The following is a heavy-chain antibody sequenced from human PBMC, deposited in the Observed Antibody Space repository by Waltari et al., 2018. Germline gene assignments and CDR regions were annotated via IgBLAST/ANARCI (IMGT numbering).Heavy chain of an antibody. D-gene: IGHD7-27*01. CDR2: FDPEDAET. Sequence: QVQLVHSGAEVKKPGAPVRSSGKISGYSLTALSVHWVRQAPGKGLAWMGGFDPEDAETIVAQRFQGRVTMTEETSPETAYMELSSLSSEDTAVYFCAAKEAWGNRAFDYWGQGTLVTVSS. CDR1: GYSLTALS. CDR3: AAKEAWGNRAFDY. J-gene: IGHJ4*02. V-gene: IGHV1-24*01.